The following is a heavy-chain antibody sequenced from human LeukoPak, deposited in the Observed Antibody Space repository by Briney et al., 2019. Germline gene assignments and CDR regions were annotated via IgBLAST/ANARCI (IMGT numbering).Heavy chain of an antibody. D-gene: IGHD6-25*01. CDR3: ARGGYSSGWDGGAPKWGGDY. J-gene: IGHJ4*02. CDR2: VIPLLGVA. CDR1: GGIFSSYA. V-gene: IGHV1-69*04. Sequence: SVKVSCKASGGIFSSYAINWVRQAPGQGLEWMGRVIPLLGVASYAQKFQGRVTITADKSTSTAYMELSSLRSEDTAVYYCARGGYSSGWDGGAPKWGGDYWGQGTLVTVSS.